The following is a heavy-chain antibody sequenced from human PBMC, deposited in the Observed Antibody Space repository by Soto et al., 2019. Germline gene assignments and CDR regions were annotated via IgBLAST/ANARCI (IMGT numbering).Heavy chain of an antibody. J-gene: IGHJ3*02. D-gene: IGHD3-22*01. Sequence: SETLSLTCTVSGGSISSYYWSWIRQPPGKGLEWIGYIYYSGSTNYNPSLKSRVTISVDTSKNQFSLKLSSVTAADTAVYYCARDDAYLADSSGYYPAAFDIWGQGTMVTVSS. CDR2: IYYSGST. V-gene: IGHV4-59*01. CDR3: ARDDAYLADSSGYYPAAFDI. CDR1: GGSISSYY.